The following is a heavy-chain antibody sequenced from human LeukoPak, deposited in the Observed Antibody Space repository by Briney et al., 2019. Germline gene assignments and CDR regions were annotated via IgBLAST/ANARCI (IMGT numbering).Heavy chain of an antibody. CDR1: GGSISSYY. V-gene: IGHV4-4*07. CDR2: IYTSGST. Sequence: PSETLSLTCTVSGGSISSYYWSWIRQPAGKGLEWIGRIYTSGSTNYNPSLKSRVTMSVDTSKNQFSLKPSSVTAADTAVYYCARASGHGAPYYYYYMDVWGKGTTVTVSS. CDR3: ARASGHGAPYYYYYMDV. J-gene: IGHJ6*03.